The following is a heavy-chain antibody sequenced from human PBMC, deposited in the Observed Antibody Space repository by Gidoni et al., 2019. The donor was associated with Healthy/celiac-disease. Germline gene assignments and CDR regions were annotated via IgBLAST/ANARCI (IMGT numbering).Heavy chain of an antibody. D-gene: IGHD3-22*01. J-gene: IGHJ6*02. CDR2: ISYDGSNK. Sequence: QVQLVESGGGVVQPGRSLRLSCAASGFTFSSYGMHWVRQAPGKGLEWVAFISYDGSNKYYADSVKGRFTISRDNSKNTLYLQMNSLRAEDTAVYYCAKDGTYYDSSGYYYYYGMDVWGQGTTVTVSS. CDR1: GFTFSSYG. CDR3: AKDGTYYDSSGYYYYYGMDV. V-gene: IGHV3-30*18.